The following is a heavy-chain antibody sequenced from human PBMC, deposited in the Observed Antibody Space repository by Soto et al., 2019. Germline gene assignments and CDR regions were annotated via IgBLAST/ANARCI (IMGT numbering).Heavy chain of an antibody. J-gene: IGHJ4*02. V-gene: IGHV1-18*01. CDR1: GYGFTTYG. CDR3: ARGRYGDY. D-gene: IGHD1-1*01. Sequence: QVHLVQSGAEVKKPGASVKVSCKGSGYGFTTYGITWVRQAPGQGLERMAWISAHNGNTNYAQKLQGRVTVTRDTSTSTAYMELRSLLSDDTAVYYCARGRYGDYWGQGALVTVSS. CDR2: ISAHNGNT.